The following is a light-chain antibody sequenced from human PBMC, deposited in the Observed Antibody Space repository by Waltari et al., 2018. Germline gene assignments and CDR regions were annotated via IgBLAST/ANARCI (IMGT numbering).Light chain of an antibody. Sequence: EIMLTQSPGTLSLSAGERATLACRDSQSISKYLAWYQQKPGQAPSLLIYDASSRATGIPDRFSGSGSGTDFSLTISRLEPEDFAVYYCQKYGSLPATFGQGTKVEIK. CDR3: QKYGSLPAT. V-gene: IGKV3-20*01. CDR1: QSISKY. J-gene: IGKJ1*01. CDR2: DAS.